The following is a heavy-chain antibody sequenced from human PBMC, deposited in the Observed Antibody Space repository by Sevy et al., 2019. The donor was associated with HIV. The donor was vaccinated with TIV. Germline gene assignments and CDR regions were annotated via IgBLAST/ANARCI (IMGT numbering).Heavy chain of an antibody. D-gene: IGHD6-6*01. CDR3: VREGSSSSKFTWFDP. Sequence: ASVKVSCKASGYTFTSYYMHWVRQAPGQGLEWMGIINPSGGYTTYAQKFQGRVTMTRDTSTSTVYMELSSLRSEDTAVYYCVREGSSSSKFTWFDPWGQGTLVTVSS. CDR1: GYTFTSYY. CDR2: INPSGGYT. V-gene: IGHV1-46*03. J-gene: IGHJ5*02.